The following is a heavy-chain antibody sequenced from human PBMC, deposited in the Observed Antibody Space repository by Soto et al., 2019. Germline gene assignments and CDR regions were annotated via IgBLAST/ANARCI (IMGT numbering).Heavy chain of an antibody. J-gene: IGHJ5*02. CDR1: GGSISSGDYY. CDR3: ARGRFLEWLLSGWFDP. D-gene: IGHD3-3*01. V-gene: IGHV4-30-4*01. CDR2: IFYSGST. Sequence: TSETLSLTCTVSGGSISSGDYYWSWIRQPPGKGLEWIGYIFYSGSTYYNPSLKSRVTISVDTSKNQFSLKLTSVTAADTAVYYCARGRFLEWLLSGWFDPWGQGTLVTVSS.